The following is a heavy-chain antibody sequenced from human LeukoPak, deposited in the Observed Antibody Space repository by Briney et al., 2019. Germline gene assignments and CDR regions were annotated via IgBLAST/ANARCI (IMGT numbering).Heavy chain of an antibody. J-gene: IGHJ4*02. D-gene: IGHD3-10*01. CDR2: IYHSGSA. V-gene: IGHV4-59*02. CDR1: GGSVSTYY. Sequence: SETLSLTCTVSGGSVSTYYWSWIRQPPGKGLEWIGYIYHSGSANYNPSLKSRVAISVDTSKNQFSLKLSSVTAADTAVYYCARSYGSGNYFDYWGQGTLVTVSS. CDR3: ARSYGSGNYFDY.